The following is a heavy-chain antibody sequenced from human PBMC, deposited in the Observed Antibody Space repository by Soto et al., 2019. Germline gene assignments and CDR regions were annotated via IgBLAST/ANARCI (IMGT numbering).Heavy chain of an antibody. Sequence: QLQLQESGSGLVKPSQTLSLTCAVSGDSISSGGYSWNWIWQPPGKGREWIGYIYHSGGTDYNPSLQRRVTVTVDSSNNQFPLKLSSVTAADTAAYYCARDSRSGYYLEYWGQGTLVTVSS. D-gene: IGHD3-22*01. J-gene: IGHJ4*02. CDR2: IYHSGGT. CDR1: GDSISSGGYS. V-gene: IGHV4-30-2*01. CDR3: ARDSRSGYYLEY.